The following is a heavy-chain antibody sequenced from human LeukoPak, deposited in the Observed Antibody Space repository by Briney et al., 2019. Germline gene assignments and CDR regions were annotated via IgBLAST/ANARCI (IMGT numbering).Heavy chain of an antibody. CDR3: ANLLGYSSGWYLGYYYYYMDV. V-gene: IGHV3-30*02. J-gene: IGHJ6*03. CDR2: IRYDGSNK. D-gene: IGHD6-19*01. CDR1: GFTFSSYG. Sequence: GGSLRLSCAASGFTFSSYGMHWVRQAPGKGLEWVAFIRYDGSNKYYADSVKGRFTISRDNSKNTLYLQMNSLRAENTAVYYCANLLGYSSGWYLGYYYYYMDVWGKGTTVTISS.